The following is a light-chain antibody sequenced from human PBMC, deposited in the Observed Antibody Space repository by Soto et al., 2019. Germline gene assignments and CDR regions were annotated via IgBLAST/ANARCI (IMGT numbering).Light chain of an antibody. J-gene: IGKJ4*01. CDR1: QSVSSN. CDR3: QQYNNWPPLT. V-gene: IGKV3-15*01. CDR2: GAS. Sequence: EIVMTQSPVTLSVSPGERVSLSCRASQSVSSNLAWYQQKPGQAPRLLISGASTRATGIPARFSGSGSGTEFTLTISSLQSEDFAVYYCQQYNNWPPLTFGGGTKVDNK.